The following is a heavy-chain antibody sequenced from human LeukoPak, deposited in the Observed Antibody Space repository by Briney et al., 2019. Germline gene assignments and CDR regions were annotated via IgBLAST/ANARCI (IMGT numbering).Heavy chain of an antibody. J-gene: IGHJ6*02. D-gene: IGHD3-10*01. Sequence: GASVKVTCKASGGTFSSYAISWVRQAPGQGLEWMGGIIPIFGTANYAQKFQGRVTITADESTSTAYMELSSLRSEDTAVYYCARQSGSYYNGPLYGMDVWGQPSKLTVSS. CDR3: ARQSGSYYNGPLYGMDV. V-gene: IGHV1-69*13. CDR1: GGTFSSYA. CDR2: IIPIFGTA.